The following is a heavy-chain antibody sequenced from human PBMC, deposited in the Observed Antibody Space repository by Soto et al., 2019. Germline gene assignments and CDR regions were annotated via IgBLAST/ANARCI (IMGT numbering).Heavy chain of an antibody. J-gene: IGHJ4*02. D-gene: IGHD2-2*01. V-gene: IGHV3-64D*06. CDR2: ISSNGGST. CDR1: GFTFSSYA. Sequence: GGSLRLSCSASGFTFSSYAMHWVRQAPGKGLEYVSAISSNGGSTYYADSVKGRFTISRDNSKNTLYLQMSSLRAEDTAVYYCVKSDCSSTSCYFDYWGQGTLVTVSS. CDR3: VKSDCSSTSCYFDY.